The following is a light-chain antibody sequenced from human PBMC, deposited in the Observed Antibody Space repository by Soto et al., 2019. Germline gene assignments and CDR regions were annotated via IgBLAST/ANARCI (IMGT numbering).Light chain of an antibody. CDR2: GAS. CDR3: QQYNNWPPIT. CDR1: QSVSSN. V-gene: IGKV3-15*01. J-gene: IGKJ5*01. Sequence: EIVMTQSPATLSVSPGERATRSCRASQSVSSNLAWYQQKPGQAPRLLIYGASTRATGIPARFSGSGSGTDFTLTISSLPSEDFAVYYCQQYNNWPPITFGQGTRLEIK.